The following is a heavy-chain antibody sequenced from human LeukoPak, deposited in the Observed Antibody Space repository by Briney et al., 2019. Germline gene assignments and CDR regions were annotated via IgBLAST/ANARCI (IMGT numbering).Heavy chain of an antibody. Sequence: PSETLSLTCTVSGGSISSYYWSWIRQPPGKGLEWIGYIYYSGSTNYNPSLKSRVTISVDTSKNQFSLKLSSVTAADTAVYYCARSTKTLYSALYFDYWAREPWSPSPQ. D-gene: IGHD2-21*01. CDR1: GGSISSYY. V-gene: IGHV4-59*01. CDR2: IYYSGST. J-gene: IGHJ4*02. CDR3: ARSTKTLYSALYFDY.